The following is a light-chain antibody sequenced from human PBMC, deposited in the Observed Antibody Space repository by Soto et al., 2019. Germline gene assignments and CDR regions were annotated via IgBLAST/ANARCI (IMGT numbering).Light chain of an antibody. CDR1: QSISGH. CDR3: QHYNNWPPCT. J-gene: IGKJ1*01. CDR2: GAS. Sequence: EVVMTQSPATLSVSPGERVTLSCRASQSISGHLAWYQQKRGQPPRLLIYGASTRATGIPARFSGSGSGTEFTLTINGLQSEDFAVYYCQHYNNWPPCTFGQGTTVEIK. V-gene: IGKV3-15*01.